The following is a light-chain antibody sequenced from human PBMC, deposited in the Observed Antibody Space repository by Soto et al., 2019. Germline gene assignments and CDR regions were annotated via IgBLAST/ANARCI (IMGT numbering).Light chain of an antibody. CDR3: QQYSTYSGT. Sequence: DIQMAQSPSTPSASVGGGVTIPCRASQTITTWLAWYQQKPGKAPELLIYDASRLQSGVPPRFSGSGFGTEFSLTISGLQPDDSATYYCQQYSTYSGTFGQGTKVDIK. CDR2: DAS. V-gene: IGKV1-5*01. CDR1: QTITTW. J-gene: IGKJ1*01.